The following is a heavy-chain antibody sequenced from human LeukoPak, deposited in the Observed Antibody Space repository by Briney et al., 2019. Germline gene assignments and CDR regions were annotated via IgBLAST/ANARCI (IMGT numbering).Heavy chain of an antibody. Sequence: QSGGSLRLSCAASGFTFSSYAMSWVRQAPGKGLEWVSAISGSGGSTYYADSVKGRFTISRDNSKNTLYLQMNSLRAEDTAVYYCSRDGGLTLIFDYWGQGTLVTVSS. CDR1: GFTFSSYA. D-gene: IGHD3-22*01. CDR2: ISGSGGST. V-gene: IGHV3-23*01. J-gene: IGHJ4*02. CDR3: SRDGGLTLIFDY.